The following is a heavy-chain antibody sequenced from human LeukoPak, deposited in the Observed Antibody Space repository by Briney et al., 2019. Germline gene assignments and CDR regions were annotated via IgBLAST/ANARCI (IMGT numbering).Heavy chain of an antibody. CDR1: GFTFSTYS. J-gene: IGHJ6*03. CDR2: ILYDGSHE. CDR3: ATEITPYYYMDV. V-gene: IGHV3-30*04. D-gene: IGHD5-24*01. Sequence: GGSLRLSCAASGFTFSTYSMHWVRQAPGKGLEWVANILYDGSHEFYADSVKGRFTISRDNAKNSLYLQMNSLRADDTAVYYCATEITPYYYMDVWGKGTTVTVSS.